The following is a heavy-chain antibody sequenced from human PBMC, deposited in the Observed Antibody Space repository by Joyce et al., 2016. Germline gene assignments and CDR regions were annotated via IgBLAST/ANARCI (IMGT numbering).Heavy chain of an antibody. CDR1: RFAFSSYA. Sequence: EVQLLESGGGLVQPGGSLRLSCAASRFAFSSYAMSWVRQAPGKGLEWVSTISNSGGSTYYADSVKGRFTISRDNSENTRYLQMNSLRAGDTAVYYCAKDQDYGDYSVDYWGQGTLVTVSS. D-gene: IGHD4-17*01. CDR3: AKDQDYGDYSVDY. CDR2: ISNSGGST. J-gene: IGHJ4*02. V-gene: IGHV3-23*01.